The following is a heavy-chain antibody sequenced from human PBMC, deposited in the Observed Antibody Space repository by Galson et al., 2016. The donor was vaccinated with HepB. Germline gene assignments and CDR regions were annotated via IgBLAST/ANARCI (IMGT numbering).Heavy chain of an antibody. Sequence: LSLTCAVSGGSISSDSWWGWVRQPPGKGLEWIGEIYHSGSTNYKPSLRSRVTMSLDRSKNQFSLKLTSVTAADTAVYYCARRPPHCSSTSCSFDFWGQGTLVTVSS. CDR2: IYHSGST. V-gene: IGHV4-4*02. CDR1: GGSISSDSW. J-gene: IGHJ4*02. D-gene: IGHD2-2*01. CDR3: ARRPPHCSSTSCSFDF.